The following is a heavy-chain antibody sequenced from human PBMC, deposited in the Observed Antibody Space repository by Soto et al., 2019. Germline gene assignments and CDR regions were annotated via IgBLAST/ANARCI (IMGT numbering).Heavy chain of an antibody. CDR1: GYTFTSYG. CDR3: ASGRLLKVRGVIITAGVGDY. D-gene: IGHD3-10*01. J-gene: IGHJ4*02. CDR2: ISAYNGNT. V-gene: IGHV1-18*01. Sequence: ASVKVSCKASGYTFTSYGISWVRQAPGQGLEWMGWISAYNGNTNYAQKLQGRVTMTTDTSTSTAYMELRSLRSDDTAVYYCASGRLLKVRGVIITAGVGDYWGQGTLVTVSS.